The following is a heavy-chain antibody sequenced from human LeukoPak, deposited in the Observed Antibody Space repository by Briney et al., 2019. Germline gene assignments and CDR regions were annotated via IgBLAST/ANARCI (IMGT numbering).Heavy chain of an antibody. Sequence: PSETLSLTCTVSGGSISSYYWSWIRQPAGKGLEWIGRIYTSGSTDYNPSLKSRVTMSVDTSKNQFSLKLSSVTAADTAVYYCARVSGTTGEVKFDPWGQGTLVTVSS. D-gene: IGHD3-10*01. CDR1: GGSISSYY. V-gene: IGHV4-4*07. J-gene: IGHJ5*02. CDR3: ARVSGTTGEVKFDP. CDR2: IYTSGST.